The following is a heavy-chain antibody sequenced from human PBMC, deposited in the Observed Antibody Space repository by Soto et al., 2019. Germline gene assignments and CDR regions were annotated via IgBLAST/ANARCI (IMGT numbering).Heavy chain of an antibody. CDR1: GFSLSNDRMG. V-gene: IGHV2-26*01. J-gene: IGHJ6*02. CDR2: VFSNDEK. Sequence: SGPTLVNPTETLTLTCTVSGFSLSNDRMGVSWIRQPPGEALEWLAHVFSNDEKSYSASLKSRLTISKDTSTSQVILTVTDMDPVDTATYYCARIQGGPTYYYYYGMDVWGQGTTVTVSS. CDR3: ARIQGGPTYYYYYGMDV. D-gene: IGHD3-16*01.